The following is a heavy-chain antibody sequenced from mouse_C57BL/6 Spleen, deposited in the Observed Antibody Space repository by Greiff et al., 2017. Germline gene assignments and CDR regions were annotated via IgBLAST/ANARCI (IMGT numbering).Heavy chain of an antibody. D-gene: IGHD1-1*01. CDR1: GFNIKADY. CDR3: TTSYYYGSSYWFAY. CDR2: IDPENGDT. Sequence: EVQLQQSGAELVRPGASVKLSCTASGFNIKADYMHWVKQRPEQGLEWIGWIDPENGDTASASKFPGKATITADTSSNTAYLQLSSLTSEDTAVYYCTTSYYYGSSYWFAYWGQGTLVTVSA. V-gene: IGHV14-4*01. J-gene: IGHJ3*01.